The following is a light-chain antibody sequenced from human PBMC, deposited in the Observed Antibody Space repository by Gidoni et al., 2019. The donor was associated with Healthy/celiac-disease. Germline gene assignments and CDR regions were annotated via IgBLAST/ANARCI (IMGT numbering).Light chain of an antibody. CDR3: CSYAGSYTLYV. J-gene: IGLJ1*01. CDR1: SSDGGGYNY. V-gene: IGLV2-11*01. CDR2: DVS. Sequence: QSALTQPRSVSGSPGQSVTISCTGTSSDGGGYNYVSWYQQHPGKAPKLIIYDVSKRPSGVPDRFSGSKSGNTASLTISGLQAEDEADYYCCSYAGSYTLYVFGTGTKVTV.